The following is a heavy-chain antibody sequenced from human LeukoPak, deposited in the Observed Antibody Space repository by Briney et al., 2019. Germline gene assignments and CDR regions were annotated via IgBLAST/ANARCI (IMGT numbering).Heavy chain of an antibody. J-gene: IGHJ6*04. V-gene: IGHV3-48*03. CDR1: GFTFSSYE. Sequence: GGSLRLSCAASGFTFSSYEMKWVHQAPGKGLEWVSYISSSGSTIYYADSVKGRFTISRDNAKNSLYLQMNSLRAEDTAVYYCARDSGLVPAADGYYYYYGMDVWGKGTTVTVSS. CDR3: ARDSGLVPAADGYYYYYGMDV. CDR2: ISSSGSTI. D-gene: IGHD2-2*01.